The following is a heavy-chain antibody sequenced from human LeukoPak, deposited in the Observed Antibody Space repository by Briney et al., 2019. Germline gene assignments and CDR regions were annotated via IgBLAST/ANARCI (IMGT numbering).Heavy chain of an antibody. CDR1: GFTFSDYY. D-gene: IGHD2-15*01. V-gene: IGHV3-11*01. Sequence: GGSLRLSCAASGFTFSDYYMSWIRQAPGKGLEWVSYISSSGSTIYYADSVKGRFTISRDNSKNTLYLQMNSLRAEDTAVYYCAPLGDCSGGSCYSVASMDVWGKGTTVTVSS. J-gene: IGHJ6*03. CDR2: ISSSGSTI. CDR3: APLGDCSGGSCYSVASMDV.